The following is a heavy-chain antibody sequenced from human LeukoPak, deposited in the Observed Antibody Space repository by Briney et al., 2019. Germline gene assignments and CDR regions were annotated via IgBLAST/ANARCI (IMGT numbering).Heavy chain of an antibody. J-gene: IGHJ4*02. D-gene: IGHD6-13*01. CDR3: ARAAAGTLVY. Sequence: PSETLSLTCTVSGASISSGNYYWSWIRQPAGKGLEWIGRVYTSGTATYNPSLKSRVTISVDTSRNQFSLRLNSVTAADTALYYCARAAAGTLVYWGQGTLVTVSS. CDR1: GASISSGNYY. CDR2: VYTSGTA. V-gene: IGHV4-61*02.